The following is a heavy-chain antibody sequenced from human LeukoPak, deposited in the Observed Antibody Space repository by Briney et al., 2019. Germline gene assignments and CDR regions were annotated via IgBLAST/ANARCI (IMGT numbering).Heavy chain of an antibody. CDR2: ISSSGSTI. D-gene: IGHD5-18*01. J-gene: IGHJ6*02. V-gene: IGHV3-11*01. CDR3: ATCTYSYGYGANYYYGMDV. Sequence: GGSLRLSCGASGFTFSDYYMSWIRQAPGKGLEWVSYISSSGSTIYYADSVKGRFTISRDNAKNSLYLQMNSLRAEDTAVYYCATCTYSYGYGANYYYGMDVWGQGTTVTVSS. CDR1: GFTFSDYY.